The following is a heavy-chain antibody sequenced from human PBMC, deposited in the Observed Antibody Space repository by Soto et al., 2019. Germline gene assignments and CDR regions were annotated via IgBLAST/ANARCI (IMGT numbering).Heavy chain of an antibody. V-gene: IGHV3-72*01. CDR2: AKTRAQGFAT. CDR1: GFTFSHHF. Sequence: EVQLVESGGGLVQPGGSLRLSCAASGFTFSHHFMDWVRQAPGKGLEWVGRAKTRAQGFATQYSDSVEGRFTVSRDDSKNFFYLQMNALRTDETAIYYWASPEGAGDALRDRYFDFWGRGTLVTVSS. J-gene: IGHJ2*01. D-gene: IGHD2-21*01. CDR3: ASPEGAGDALRDRYFDF.